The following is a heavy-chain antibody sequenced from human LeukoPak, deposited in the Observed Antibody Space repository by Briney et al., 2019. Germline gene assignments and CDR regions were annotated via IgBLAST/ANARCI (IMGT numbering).Heavy chain of an antibody. D-gene: IGHD2-15*01. Sequence: TGGSLRLSCAASGFTFDDYAMHWVRQAPGKGLEWVSLISGYGGSTYYADSVKGRFTISRDNSKNSLYLQMNSLRTEDTALYYCAKAVFGDCSGGSCYSNWFDPWGQGTLVTVSS. V-gene: IGHV3-43*02. CDR2: ISGYGGST. CDR1: GFTFDDYA. J-gene: IGHJ5*02. CDR3: AKAVFGDCSGGSCYSNWFDP.